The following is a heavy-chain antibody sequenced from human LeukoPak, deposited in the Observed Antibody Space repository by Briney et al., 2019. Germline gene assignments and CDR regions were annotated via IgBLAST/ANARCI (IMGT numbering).Heavy chain of an antibody. CDR1: GFTFSSYG. J-gene: IGHJ4*02. D-gene: IGHD5-18*01. CDR2: IRYDGSNK. CDR3: AKDLHVDTASYDY. Sequence: GGSLRLSCAASGFTFSSYGMHWVREAPGKGLEWVAFIRYDGSNKYYADSVKGRFTISRDNSKNTLYLQMNSLRADDTAVYYCAKDLHVDTASYDYWGQGTLVTVSS. V-gene: IGHV3-30*02.